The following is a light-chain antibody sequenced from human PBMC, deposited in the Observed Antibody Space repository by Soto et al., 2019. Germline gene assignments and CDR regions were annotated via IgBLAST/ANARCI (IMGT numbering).Light chain of an antibody. CDR2: DAS. CDR1: QTIGTY. Sequence: IEVTQSPSSLAPSLGDRDSITCRASQTIGTYVNWYRQTPGAAPEILIYDASTLQSGVPSRFRGGASGTDFTLPISSLQLDDFETYYCQQSYNNPLTFGQGTKVDI. V-gene: IGKV1-39*01. J-gene: IGKJ1*01. CDR3: QQSYNNPLT.